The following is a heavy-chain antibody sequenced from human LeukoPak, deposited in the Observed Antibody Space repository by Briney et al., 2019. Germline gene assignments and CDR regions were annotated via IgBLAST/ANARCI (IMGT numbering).Heavy chain of an antibody. CDR1: GFSFSNAW. J-gene: IGHJ4*02. V-gene: IGHV3-15*01. Sequence: RAGGSLRLSCAVSGFSFSNAWMNWVRQAPGKGLECVGCIKSVSDGETTDYAAPVKGRFTISRDDSRSTLYLQMHSLRTEDTAVYYCTTLWLGPEYWGQGTLVTVSS. D-gene: IGHD3-10*01. CDR3: TTLWLGPEY. CDR2: IKSVSDGETT.